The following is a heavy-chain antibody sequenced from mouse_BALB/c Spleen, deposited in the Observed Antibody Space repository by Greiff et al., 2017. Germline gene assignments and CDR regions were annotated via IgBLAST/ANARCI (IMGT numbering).Heavy chain of an antibody. CDR2: IWAGGST. J-gene: IGHJ3*01. V-gene: IGHV2-9*02. CDR1: GFSLTSYG. D-gene: IGHD2-3*01. Sequence: VKLQESGPGLVAPSQSLSITCTVSGFSLTSYGVHWVRQPPGKGLEWLGVIWAGGSTNYNSALMSRLSISKDNSKSQVFLKMNSLQTDDTAMYYCARDRGYYGFAYWGQGTLVTVSA. CDR3: ARDRGYYGFAY.